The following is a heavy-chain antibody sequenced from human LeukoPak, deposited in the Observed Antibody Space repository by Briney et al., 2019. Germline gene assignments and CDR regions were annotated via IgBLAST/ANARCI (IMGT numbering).Heavy chain of an antibody. CDR2: INPHIGGT. V-gene: IGHV1-2*06. CDR3: ARDLRELLGY. Sequence: ASVKVSCKASGYTFTDVPLYWVRQAPGQGLEWMGRINPHIGGTDSAQKFQGRLTMTRDTSISTACLELSGLTSAHTAVYYCARDLRELLGYWGQGTLVTVSS. J-gene: IGHJ4*02. CDR1: GYTFTDVP. D-gene: IGHD1-26*01.